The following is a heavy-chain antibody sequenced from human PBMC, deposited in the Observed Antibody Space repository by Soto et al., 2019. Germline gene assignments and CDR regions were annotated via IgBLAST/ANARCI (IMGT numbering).Heavy chain of an antibody. CDR1: GGTFSSYT. J-gene: IGHJ4*02. CDR2: IIPILGIA. Sequence: QVQLVQSGAEVKKPGSSVKVSCKASGGTFSSYTISWVRQAPGQGLEWMGRIIPILGIANSAQKFQGRVTITADKSTSTAYLELSSLRSEDTAVYYCAVAYCGGDCYSELGYWGQGTLVTVSS. D-gene: IGHD2-21*02. V-gene: IGHV1-69*02. CDR3: AVAYCGGDCYSELGY.